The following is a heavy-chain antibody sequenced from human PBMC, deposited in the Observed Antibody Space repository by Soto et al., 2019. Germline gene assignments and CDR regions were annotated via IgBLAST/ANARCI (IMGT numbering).Heavy chain of an antibody. V-gene: IGHV1-18*01. D-gene: IGHD6-13*01. CDR3: AREPAAGDWFDP. CDR2: INTYNGNT. J-gene: IGHJ5*02. CDR1: GYTFTSYG. Sequence: QVQLVQSGAEVKKPGASVKVSCKASGYTFTSYGITWVRQAPGQGLEWMGWINTYNGNTNYAQKLQGRVTMTTDTSTSTAYMELRSLRSDHTAVYYCAREPAAGDWFDPWGQGTLVTVSS.